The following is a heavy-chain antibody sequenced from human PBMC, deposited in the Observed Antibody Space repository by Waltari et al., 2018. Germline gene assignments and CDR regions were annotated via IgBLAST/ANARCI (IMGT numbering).Heavy chain of an antibody. J-gene: IGHJ3*02. CDR1: GGSISSSSYY. CDR2: IYYSGST. D-gene: IGHD2-21*01. Sequence: QLQLQESGPGLVKPSETLSLTCTVSGGSISSSSYYWVCIRQPPGKGLDWIGSIYYSGSTYYNPSLKSRVTISVDTSKNQFSLKLSSVTAADTAVYYCARVSILAMSAFDIWGQGTMVTVSS. CDR3: ARVSILAMSAFDI. V-gene: IGHV4-39*07.